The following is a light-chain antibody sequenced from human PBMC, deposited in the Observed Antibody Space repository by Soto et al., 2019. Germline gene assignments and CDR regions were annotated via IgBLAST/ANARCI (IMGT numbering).Light chain of an antibody. Sequence: QSVLTQPPSASGTPGQRVTISCSGSSSNIGANPINSYQQLPGTAPTLLIYNNDQRPSGVPDRFSASKSGTSASLAISGLQSEDEADYYCEAWDDSLYGAVLGGGTKLTVL. CDR2: NND. CDR1: SSNIGANP. V-gene: IGLV1-44*01. J-gene: IGLJ2*01. CDR3: EAWDDSLYGAV.